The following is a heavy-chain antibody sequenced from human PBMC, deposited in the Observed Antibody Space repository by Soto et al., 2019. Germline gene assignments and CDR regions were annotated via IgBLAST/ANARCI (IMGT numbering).Heavy chain of an antibody. CDR1: GFTFSSYS. Sequence: EVQLVESGGGLVQPGGSVRLSCAASGFTFSSYSMNWVRQAPGKGLEWVSYISSSSSTIYYADSVKGRFTISRDNAKNSLYLQMNSLRAEDTAVYYCATSFGSGWTRWAFDIWGQGTMVTVSS. J-gene: IGHJ3*02. D-gene: IGHD6-19*01. V-gene: IGHV3-48*01. CDR2: ISSSSSTI. CDR3: ATSFGSGWTRWAFDI.